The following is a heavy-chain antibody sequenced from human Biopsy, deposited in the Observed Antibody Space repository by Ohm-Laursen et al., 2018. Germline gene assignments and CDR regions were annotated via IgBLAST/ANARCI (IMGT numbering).Heavy chain of an antibody. CDR2: VYYSGTT. Sequence: SDTLSLTCTVSGGSISSDWWSWIRQTPGQGLEWIGYVYYSGTTTYNPSLRSCVTISVDTSMNQISLRLQSVTAADTAIYYCTRATNSTGWPYYYFYGMDIWGQGTTVTVSS. D-gene: IGHD2/OR15-2a*01. J-gene: IGHJ6*02. V-gene: IGHV4-59*07. CDR3: TRATNSTGWPYYYFYGMDI. CDR1: GGSISSDW.